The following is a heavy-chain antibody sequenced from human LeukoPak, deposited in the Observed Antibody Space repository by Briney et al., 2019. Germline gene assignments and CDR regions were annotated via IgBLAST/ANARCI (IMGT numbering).Heavy chain of an antibody. D-gene: IGHD3-16*02. CDR2: ISGSGGST. V-gene: IGHV3-23*01. CDR1: GFTFSSYA. J-gene: IGHJ4*02. Sequence: PGGSLRLSCAASGFTFSSYAMSWVRQAPGKGLEWVSAISGSGGSTYYADSVKGRFTISRDNSKNTLYLQMNSLRAEDTAVYYCAKLDTPYDYIWRSYRSIPGNFDYWGQGTLVTVSS. CDR3: AKLDTPYDYIWRSYRSIPGNFDY.